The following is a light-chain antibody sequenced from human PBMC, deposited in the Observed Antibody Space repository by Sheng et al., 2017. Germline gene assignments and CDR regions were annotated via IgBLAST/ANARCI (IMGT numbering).Light chain of an antibody. CDR1: SSNIGAGYD. V-gene: IGLV1-40*01. CDR3: QSYDSSLSGSV. CDR2: GNT. J-gene: IGLJ2*01. Sequence: QSVLTQPPSVSGAPGQRVTISCTGSSSNIGAGYDVHWYQQVPGTAPKLLIYGNTNRPSGVPDRFSGSKSVTSASLAITGLQAEDEADYYCQSYDSSLSGSVFGGGTKLAVL.